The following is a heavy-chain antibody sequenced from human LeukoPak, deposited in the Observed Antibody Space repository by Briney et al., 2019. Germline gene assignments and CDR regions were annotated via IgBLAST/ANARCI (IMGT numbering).Heavy chain of an antibody. CDR2: IYYSGST. D-gene: IGHD6-19*01. J-gene: IGHJ6*03. CDR1: GGSISSYY. CDR3: AREAGGDYYYYYYMDV. V-gene: IGHV4-59*01. Sequence: SETLSLTCTVSGGSISSYYWSWIRQPPGKGQEWIGYIYYSGSTNYNPSLKSRVTISVDTSKNQFSLKLSSVTAADTAVYYCAREAGGDYYYYYYMDVWGKGTTVTVSS.